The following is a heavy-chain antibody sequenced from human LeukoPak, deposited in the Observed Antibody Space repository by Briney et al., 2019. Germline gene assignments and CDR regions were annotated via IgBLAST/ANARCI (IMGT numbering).Heavy chain of an antibody. J-gene: IGHJ4*02. D-gene: IGHD4-17*01. CDR3: ARGATYGDYDY. CDR2: MNPNSGNT. V-gene: IGHV1-8*01. Sequence: GASVKVSCKASGYTLTSYDINWVRQPTGQGREWMGWMNPNSGNTGYAQKFQGRVTMTRNTSISTAYMELSSLRSEDTAVYYCARGATYGDYDYWGQGTLVTVSS. CDR1: GYTLTSYD.